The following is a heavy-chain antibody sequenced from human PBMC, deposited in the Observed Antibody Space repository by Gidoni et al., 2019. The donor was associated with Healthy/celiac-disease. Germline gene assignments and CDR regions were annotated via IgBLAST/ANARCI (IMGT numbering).Heavy chain of an antibody. CDR1: GGSISSYY. Sequence: QVQLQESAPGLVKPSGTLSLTCTLSGGSISSYYWRWIRPPAGMGLEWIVRIYTSGSTNYNPYLKSRVTMSVDTSKNQFSLKLSSVTAADTAVYYCARGGIAAAGTDYWGQGTLVTVSS. CDR3: ARGGIAAAGTDY. CDR2: IYTSGST. D-gene: IGHD6-13*01. J-gene: IGHJ4*02. V-gene: IGHV4-4*07.